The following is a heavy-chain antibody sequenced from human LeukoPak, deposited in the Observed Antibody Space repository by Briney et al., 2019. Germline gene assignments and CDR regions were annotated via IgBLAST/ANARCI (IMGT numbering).Heavy chain of an antibody. Sequence: GASVKVSCKGSVGTFSSYTISWVRHAPGQGLEWMGGIIPIFGTANYAQKFQGRVTITADKSTSTAYMELSSLRSEDTAVYYCARVAAVAVFDYWGQGTLVTVSS. CDR3: ARVAAVAVFDY. D-gene: IGHD6-19*01. J-gene: IGHJ4*02. V-gene: IGHV1-69*06. CDR1: VGTFSSYT. CDR2: IIPIFGTA.